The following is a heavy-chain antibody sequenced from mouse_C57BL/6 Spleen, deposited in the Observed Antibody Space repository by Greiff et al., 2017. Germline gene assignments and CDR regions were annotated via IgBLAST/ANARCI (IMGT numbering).Heavy chain of an antibody. V-gene: IGHV3-6*01. CDR3: ARDDYGCAY. CDR1: GYSITSGYY. D-gene: IGHD2-4*01. Sequence: EVQLQQSGPGLVKPSQSLSLTCSVTGYSITSGYYWNWIRQFPGNKLEWMGYISYDGSNNYNPSLKNRISITRDTSKNQFFLKLNSVTTEDTATYYCARDDYGCAYWGQGTLVTVSA. J-gene: IGHJ3*01. CDR2: ISYDGSN.